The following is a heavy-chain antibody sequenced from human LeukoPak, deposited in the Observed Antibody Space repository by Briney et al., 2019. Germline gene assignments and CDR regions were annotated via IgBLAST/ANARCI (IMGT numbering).Heavy chain of an antibody. CDR2: IYTSGST. Sequence: SETLSLTCTVSGGSISNYYWSWIRQPAGKGLEWIGRIYTSGSTNYNPSLKRRVTISVDKSKNQFSLKLSSVTAADTAVYYCARAGYSGSYSYFDYWGQGTLVTVSS. J-gene: IGHJ4*02. D-gene: IGHD1-26*01. CDR1: GGSISNYY. V-gene: IGHV4-4*07. CDR3: ARAGYSGSYSYFDY.